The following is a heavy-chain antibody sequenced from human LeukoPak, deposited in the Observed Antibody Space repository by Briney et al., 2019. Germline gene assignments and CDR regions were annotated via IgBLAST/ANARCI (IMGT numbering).Heavy chain of an antibody. Sequence: GGSLRLPCAASGFTFDDYAMHWVRQAPGKGLEWVSGISWNSGSIGYADSVKGRFTISRDNAKNSLYLQMNSLRAEDMALYYCAKTAVAGTFRTYYFDYWGQGTLVTVSS. J-gene: IGHJ4*02. V-gene: IGHV3-9*03. CDR3: AKTAVAGTFRTYYFDY. CDR2: ISWNSGSI. CDR1: GFTFDDYA. D-gene: IGHD6-19*01.